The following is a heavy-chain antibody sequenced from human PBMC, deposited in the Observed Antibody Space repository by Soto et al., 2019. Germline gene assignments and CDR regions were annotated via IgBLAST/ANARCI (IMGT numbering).Heavy chain of an antibody. J-gene: IGHJ6*02. CDR3: ARDPGVVVAATDSYYYGMDV. D-gene: IGHD2-15*01. Sequence: QVQLVQSGAEVKKPGSSVKVSCKASGGTFSSYAISWVRQAPGQGLEWMGGIIPIFGTANYAQKFQGRVTITADESTSTAHMELSSLRSEDTAVYYCARDPGVVVAATDSYYYGMDVWGQGTTVTVPS. CDR1: GGTFSSYA. CDR2: IIPIFGTA. V-gene: IGHV1-69*01.